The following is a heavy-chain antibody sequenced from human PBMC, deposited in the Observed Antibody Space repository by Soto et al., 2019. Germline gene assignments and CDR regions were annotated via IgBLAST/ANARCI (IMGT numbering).Heavy chain of an antibody. D-gene: IGHD1-26*01. CDR2: ISGSGGTT. J-gene: IGHJ4*02. CDR1: GFTFSSNA. Sequence: EVQLLESGGGLVQPGGSLRLSCAASGFTFSSNAMSWVRQAPGKGLEWVSAISGSGGTTYYADSVKGRFTFSRDNSRNTLYLQMNSLRAEDTALYYCVKRSSGNFNFDYWGQGTLVTVSS. V-gene: IGHV3-23*01. CDR3: VKRSSGNFNFDY.